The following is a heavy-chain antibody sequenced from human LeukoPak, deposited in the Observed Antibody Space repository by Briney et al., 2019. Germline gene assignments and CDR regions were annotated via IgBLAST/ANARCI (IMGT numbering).Heavy chain of an antibody. J-gene: IGHJ4*02. Sequence: GGSLRLSCAASGFTFSTFAMIWVRQPPGKGLEWVSSIFPSGGEIHYADFVRGRFTISRDNSKSTPSLQMNSLRAEDTAIYYCATYRQVLLPFESWGQGTLVTVSS. V-gene: IGHV3-23*01. CDR2: IFPSGGEI. CDR3: ATYRQVLLPFES. D-gene: IGHD2-8*02. CDR1: GFTFSTFA.